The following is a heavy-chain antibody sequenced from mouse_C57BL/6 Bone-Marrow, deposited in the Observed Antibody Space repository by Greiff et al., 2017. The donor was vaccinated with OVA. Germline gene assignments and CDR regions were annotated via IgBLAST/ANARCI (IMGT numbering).Heavy chain of an antibody. CDR1: GYTFTSYG. CDR3: ARGYGNYDWFAY. D-gene: IGHD2-1*01. CDR2: IYPRSGNT. V-gene: IGHV1-81*01. J-gene: IGHJ3*01. Sequence: QVQLQQSGAELARPGASVKLSCKASGYTFTSYGISWVKQSTGQGLEWIGEIYPRSGNTYYNEKFKGKATLTADKSSSTAYMELRSLTSEDSAVYFCARGYGNYDWFAYWGQGTLVTVSA.